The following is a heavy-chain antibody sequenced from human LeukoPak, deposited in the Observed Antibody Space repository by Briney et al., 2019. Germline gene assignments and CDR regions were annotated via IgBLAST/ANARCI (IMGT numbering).Heavy chain of an antibody. D-gene: IGHD2-2*01. CDR2: IYYSGST. J-gene: IGHJ5*02. CDR1: GGSISSSSYY. V-gene: IGHV4-39*07. Sequence: SETLSLTCTVSGGSISSSSYYWGWIRQPPGKGLEWIGSIYYSGSTNYNPSLKSRVTISVDKSKNQFSLKLSSVTAADTAVYYCASHEVLGYCSSTSCEGNWFDPWGQGTLVTVSS. CDR3: ASHEVLGYCSSTSCEGNWFDP.